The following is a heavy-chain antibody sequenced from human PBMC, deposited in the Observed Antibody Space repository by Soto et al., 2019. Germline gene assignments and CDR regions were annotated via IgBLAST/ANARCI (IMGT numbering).Heavy chain of an antibody. CDR3: ARCDVITNNWFDP. CDR1: GGSISSGGYY. J-gene: IGHJ5*02. CDR2: IYYSGST. Sequence: QVQLQESGPGLVKPSQTLSLTCTVSGGSISSGGYYWSWIRQHPGKGLEWIGYIYYSGSTYYNPSLKSRVTISVDTSKNQFSLKLSSVTAADPAVYYCARCDVITNNWFDPWGQGTLVTVSS. V-gene: IGHV4-31*03. D-gene: IGHD3-22*01.